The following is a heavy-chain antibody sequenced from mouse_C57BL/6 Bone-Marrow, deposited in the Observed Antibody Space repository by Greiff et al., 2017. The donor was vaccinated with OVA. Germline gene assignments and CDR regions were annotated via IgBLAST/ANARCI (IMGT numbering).Heavy chain of an antibody. CDR3: ARQKLRGYFDY. CDR2: ISSGGSYT. CDR1: GFTFSSYG. J-gene: IGHJ2*01. Sequence: EVQLVESGGDLVKPGGSLKLSCAASGFTFSSYGMSWVRQTPDKRLEWVATISSGGSYTYYPDSVKGRFTISRDNAKNTLYLQMSSLKSEDTAMYYCARQKLRGYFDYWGQGTTLTVSS. V-gene: IGHV5-6*01. D-gene: IGHD1-1*01.